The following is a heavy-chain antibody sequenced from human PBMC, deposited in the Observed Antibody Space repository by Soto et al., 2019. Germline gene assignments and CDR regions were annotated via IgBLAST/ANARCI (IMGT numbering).Heavy chain of an antibody. CDR3: ARGIKDGAYSGWFDP. Sequence: QVQLVQSGAEVKKPGASVKVSCKASGYTFTSYDINWVRQATGQGLEYLGWMNPNSGNTAYVQKFQGSVTMTWDTSVTTAYMERSSLRSEDTAVYFCARGIKDGAYSGWFDPWGQGPLVTVSS. D-gene: IGHD4-17*01. CDR2: MNPNSGNT. V-gene: IGHV1-8*01. J-gene: IGHJ5*02. CDR1: GYTFTSYD.